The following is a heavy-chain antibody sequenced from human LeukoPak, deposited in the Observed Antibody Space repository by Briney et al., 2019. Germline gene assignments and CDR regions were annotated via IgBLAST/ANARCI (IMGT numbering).Heavy chain of an antibody. J-gene: IGHJ4*02. CDR1: GYTFTSYY. Sequence: ASVKVSCKASGYTFTSYYMHWVRQAPGQGLEWMGIINPSGGSTSYAQKFQGRVTMTRDTSTSTVYMELSSLRSEDTAVYYCARTSMVRGVISPNFDYWGQGTLATVSS. D-gene: IGHD3-10*01. CDR2: INPSGGST. CDR3: ARTSMVRGVISPNFDY. V-gene: IGHV1-46*01.